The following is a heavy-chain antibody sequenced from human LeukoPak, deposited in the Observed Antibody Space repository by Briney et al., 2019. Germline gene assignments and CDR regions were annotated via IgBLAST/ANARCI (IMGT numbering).Heavy chain of an antibody. CDR1: GFTFSSHN. D-gene: IGHD1-26*01. CDR2: ISYDGSNE. V-gene: IGHV3-30-3*01. Sequence: PGKSLRLSCVASGFTFSSHNMHWVRRAPGKGLEWVAVISYDGSNEFYADSVRGRFSISRDTSKNTLYLQMNSLRPEDTAMYYCVRGGANTNAFDFWGQGTMVTVSA. CDR3: VRGGANTNAFDF. J-gene: IGHJ3*01.